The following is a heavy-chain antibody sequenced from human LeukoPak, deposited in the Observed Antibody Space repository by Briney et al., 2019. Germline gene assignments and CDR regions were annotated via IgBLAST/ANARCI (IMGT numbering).Heavy chain of an antibody. CDR3: ARGDDPHMVYANWFDP. D-gene: IGHD2-8*01. V-gene: IGHV4-31*03. J-gene: IGHJ5*02. CDR2: IYYSGST. Sequence: PSETLSLTCTVSGGSISSGGYYWSWIRQHPGKGLEWIGYIYYSGSTYYNPSLKSRVTISVDTSKNQFSLKLSSVTAADTAVYYCARGDDPHMVYANWFDPWGQGTLVTVSS. CDR1: GGSISSGGYY.